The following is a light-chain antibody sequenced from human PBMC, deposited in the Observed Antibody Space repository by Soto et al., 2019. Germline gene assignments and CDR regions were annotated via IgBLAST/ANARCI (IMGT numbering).Light chain of an antibody. CDR3: QQRSNWPIT. CDR1: QSVTTY. Sequence: EIVLTQSPATLSLSPGERATLSCRASQSVTTYFAWYQQKPGQAPRLLIYDAFKRATGIPARFSGSGSGTDFTLTISSLEPEDFAVYYCQQRSNWPITCGQGTRLEI. CDR2: DAF. V-gene: IGKV3-11*01. J-gene: IGKJ5*01.